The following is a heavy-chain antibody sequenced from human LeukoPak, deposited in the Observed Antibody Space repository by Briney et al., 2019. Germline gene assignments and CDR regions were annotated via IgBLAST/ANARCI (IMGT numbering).Heavy chain of an antibody. V-gene: IGHV4-4*07. CDR1: GGSISSYY. CDR3: ERDRDYSSNPIYYYYMDV. Sequence: SETLSLTCTVSGGSISSYYWSWIRQPAGKGLEWIGRIYTSGSTNYNPSLKSRVTMSVDTSKNQFSLKLSSVTAADTAVYYCERDRDYSSNPIYYYYMDVWGKGTTVTVSS. CDR2: IYTSGST. D-gene: IGHD6-13*01. J-gene: IGHJ6*03.